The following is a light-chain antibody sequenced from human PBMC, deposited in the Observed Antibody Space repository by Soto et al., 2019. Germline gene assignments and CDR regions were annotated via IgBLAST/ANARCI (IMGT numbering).Light chain of an antibody. V-gene: IGLV2-14*01. CDR3: SSYAGSSNV. CDR1: SSDVGGYNY. CDR2: EVS. J-gene: IGLJ1*01. Sequence: QSALTQPASVSGSPGQTITISCTGTSSDVGGYNYVSWYQHNPGKAPKLLTYEVSNRPSGVSDRFSGSKSGNTASLTVSGLQAEDEADYYCSSYAGSSNVFGTGTKVTVL.